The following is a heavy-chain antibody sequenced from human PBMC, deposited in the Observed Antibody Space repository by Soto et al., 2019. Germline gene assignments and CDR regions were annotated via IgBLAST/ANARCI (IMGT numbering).Heavy chain of an antibody. J-gene: IGHJ4*02. D-gene: IGHD3-10*01. CDR1: GFTFSSYA. Sequence: QVQLVESGGGVVQPGRSLRLSCAASGFTFSSYAMHWVRQAPGKGLDWVAVISYDGSNKYYADSVKGRFTISRDNSKNTLYLQMNSLITEDTAVYYCARWLGLEIDYLGPGTLVTVFS. CDR3: ARWLGLEIDY. V-gene: IGHV3-30-3*01. CDR2: ISYDGSNK.